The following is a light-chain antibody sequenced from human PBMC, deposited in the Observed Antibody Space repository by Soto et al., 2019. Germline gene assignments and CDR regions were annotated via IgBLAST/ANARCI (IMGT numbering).Light chain of an antibody. Sequence: QSVLTQPPSVSGAPGQTITISCTGSSSNIGAGYDVHWYQQLPGRAPKLLIYGDTSRPSGVPDRFSGSKSGASASLAITGLQAEDEADYYCQSYDSRLSGSVFGTGTKLTVL. CDR3: QSYDSRLSGSV. CDR2: GDT. CDR1: SSNIGAGYD. V-gene: IGLV1-40*01. J-gene: IGLJ1*01.